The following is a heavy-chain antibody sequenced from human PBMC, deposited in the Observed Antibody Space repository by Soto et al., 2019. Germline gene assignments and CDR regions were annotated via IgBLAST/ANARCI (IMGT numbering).Heavy chain of an antibody. CDR3: AKDRGAQSSSWIFDY. Sequence: GGSLRLSCAASGFTFSSYGMHWVRQAPGKGLEWVAVISYDGSNKYYADSVKGRFTISRDNSKNTLYLQMNSLRTEDTAVYYCAKDRGAQSSSWIFDYWGQGTLVTVSS. CDR1: GFTFSSYG. CDR2: ISYDGSNK. V-gene: IGHV3-30*18. J-gene: IGHJ4*02. D-gene: IGHD2-2*01.